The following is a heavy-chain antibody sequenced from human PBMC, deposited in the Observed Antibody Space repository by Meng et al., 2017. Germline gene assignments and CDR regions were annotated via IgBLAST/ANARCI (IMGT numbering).Heavy chain of an antibody. Sequence: ASVKVSCKPSGYNFPDYYIHWVRRAPGQGLEWMGRINPNSGGTNYAQKFQGRVTMTRDTSISTAYMELSRLRSDDTAVYYCATNTYCSGGSCSFDYWGQGTLVTVSS. D-gene: IGHD2-15*01. J-gene: IGHJ4*02. V-gene: IGHV1-2*06. CDR2: INPNSGGT. CDR3: ATNTYCSGGSCSFDY. CDR1: GYNFPDYY.